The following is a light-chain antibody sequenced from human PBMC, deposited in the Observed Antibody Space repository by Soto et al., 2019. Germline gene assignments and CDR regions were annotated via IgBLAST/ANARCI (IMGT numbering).Light chain of an antibody. CDR2: DVS. CDR3: SSYKSSSTE. Sequence: QSVLTQPASVSGSPGQSVTISCTGTSSDVGGYNYVSWYQQHPGNAPKLMIYDVSNRPSGVSNRFSGSKSGNTASLTISGLQAEDEADYYCSSYKSSSTEFGGGTKLTVL. J-gene: IGLJ2*01. CDR1: SSDVGGYNY. V-gene: IGLV2-14*01.